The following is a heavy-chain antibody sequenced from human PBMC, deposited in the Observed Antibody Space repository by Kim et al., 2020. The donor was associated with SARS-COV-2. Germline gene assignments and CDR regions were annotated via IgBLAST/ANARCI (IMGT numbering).Heavy chain of an antibody. CDR1: GGSISSSSYY. Sequence: SETLSLTCTVSGGSISSSSYYWGWIRQPPGKGLEWIGRIYYSGSTYYTPSLKSRVTISVDTSKNQFSLKLSSVTAADTAVYYCARGWVVQLMRCGMDVWGQGTTVTVSS. V-gene: IGHV4-39*01. CDR2: IYYSGST. CDR3: ARGWVVQLMRCGMDV. D-gene: IGHD6-19*01. J-gene: IGHJ6*02.